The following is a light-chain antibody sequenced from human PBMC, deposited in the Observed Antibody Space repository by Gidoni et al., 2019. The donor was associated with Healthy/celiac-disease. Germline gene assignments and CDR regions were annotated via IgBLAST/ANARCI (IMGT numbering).Light chain of an antibody. CDR1: QSISSY. J-gene: IGKJ2*01. CDR3: QQSYSTPHT. CDR2: AAS. Sequence: RVTITCRASQSISSYLNWYQQKPGKAPKLLIYAASSLQSGVPSRFSGSGSGTDFTLTISSLQPEDFATYYCQQSYSTPHTFGQVTKLEIK. V-gene: IGKV1-39*01.